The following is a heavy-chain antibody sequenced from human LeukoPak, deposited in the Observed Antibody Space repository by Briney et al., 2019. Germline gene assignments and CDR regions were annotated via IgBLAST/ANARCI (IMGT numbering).Heavy chain of an antibody. J-gene: IGHJ5*02. D-gene: IGHD3-3*01. V-gene: IGHV4-4*07. CDR3: ARGYYDFWSGNNWFDP. CDR1: GGSISSYY. CDR2: IYTSGST. Sequence: PSETLSLTCTVSGGSISSYYWSWIRQPAGKGLEWIGRIYTSGSTNYNPSLKSRVTMSVDTSKNQFSLKLGSVTAADTAVYYCARGYYDFWSGNNWFDPWGQGTLVTVSS.